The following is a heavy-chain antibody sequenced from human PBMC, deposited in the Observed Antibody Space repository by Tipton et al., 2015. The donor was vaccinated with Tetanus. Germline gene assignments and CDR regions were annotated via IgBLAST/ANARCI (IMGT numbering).Heavy chain of an antibody. V-gene: IGHV3-21*01. CDR1: GFLFSSYT. J-gene: IGHJ4*02. CDR2: ISSTTSHI. D-gene: IGHD6-6*01. CDR3: ASGSSLDY. Sequence: SLRLSCSVSGFLFSSYTMNWVRQAPGRGLEWVSSISSTTSHIYYSDSVKGRFTISRDNAKNSLYLQMNILTADDTAVYFCASGSSLDYWGQGTLVTVSS.